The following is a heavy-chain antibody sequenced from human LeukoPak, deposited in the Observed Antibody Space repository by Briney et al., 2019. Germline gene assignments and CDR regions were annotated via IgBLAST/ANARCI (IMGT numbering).Heavy chain of an antibody. V-gene: IGHV4-38-2*02. J-gene: IGHJ4*02. D-gene: IGHD6-13*01. CDR2: LYHSGST. Sequence: SETLSLTCTVSGYSISSGYYWGWIRQPPGKGLEWIGSLYHSGSTYYNPSLKSRVTISIDTSKNQFSLQLNSVTPEDTAVYYCARRRGTAQAFDYWGQGTLVTVSS. CDR3: ARRRGTAQAFDY. CDR1: GYSISSGYY.